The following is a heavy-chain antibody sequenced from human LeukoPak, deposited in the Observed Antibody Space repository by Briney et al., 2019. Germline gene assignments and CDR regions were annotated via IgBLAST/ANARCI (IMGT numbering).Heavy chain of an antibody. D-gene: IGHD1-26*01. Sequence: ASVKVSCKTSGGTFTSYAITWVRQAPGQGLEWMGKIIPISGTTNYAQKYQGRVTFTADESTSTAYMELSSLRSEDTALYYCARKLRLGGNWFDPWGQGTLVTVSS. V-gene: IGHV1-69*13. CDR1: GGTFTSYA. J-gene: IGHJ5*02. CDR2: IIPISGTT. CDR3: ARKLRLGGNWFDP.